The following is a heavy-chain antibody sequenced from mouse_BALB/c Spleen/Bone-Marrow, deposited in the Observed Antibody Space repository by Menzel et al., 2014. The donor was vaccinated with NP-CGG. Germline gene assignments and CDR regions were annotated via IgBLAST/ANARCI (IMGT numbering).Heavy chain of an antibody. CDR2: INPYNGVT. CDR1: GYSFTGYD. J-gene: IGHJ3*01. V-gene: IGHV1-31*01. Sequence: DVKLVESGPELVKPGASVKISCKASGYSFTGYDMNWVKQSHVKSLEWIGRINPYNGVTTYNQNFKDKASLTVDQSSSTAYMELHSLTSEDSAVYYCVRDAYWGQGTLVTVSA. CDR3: VRDAY.